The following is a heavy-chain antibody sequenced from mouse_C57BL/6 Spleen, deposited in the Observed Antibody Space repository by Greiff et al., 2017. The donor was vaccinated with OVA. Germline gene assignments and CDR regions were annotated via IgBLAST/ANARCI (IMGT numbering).Heavy chain of an antibody. D-gene: IGHD1-1*01. CDR2: IYPSDSET. Sequence: QVQLQQPGAELVRPGSSVKLSCKASGYTFTSYWMDWVKQRPGQGLEWIGNIYPSDSETHYNQKFKDKATLTVDKSSSTAYMQLSSLTSEDSAVYYCARMGTYGRFAYWGQGTLVTVSA. V-gene: IGHV1-61*01. CDR1: GYTFTSYW. J-gene: IGHJ3*01. CDR3: ARMGTYGRFAY.